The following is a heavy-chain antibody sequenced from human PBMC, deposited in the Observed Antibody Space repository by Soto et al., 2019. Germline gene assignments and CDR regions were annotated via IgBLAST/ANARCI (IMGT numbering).Heavy chain of an antibody. D-gene: IGHD6-19*01. J-gene: IGHJ4*02. Sequence: GGSLRLSCAASGFTFSSYGMHWVRQAPGKGLEWVAVISYDGSNKYYADSVKGRFTISRDNSKNTLYLQMNSLRAEDTAVYYCARDQQWPADYWGQGTLVTVSS. CDR2: ISYDGSNK. CDR1: GFTFSSYG. V-gene: IGHV3-30*03. CDR3: ARDQQWPADY.